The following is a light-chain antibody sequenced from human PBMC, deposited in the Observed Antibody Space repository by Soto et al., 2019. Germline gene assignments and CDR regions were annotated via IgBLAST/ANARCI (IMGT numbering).Light chain of an antibody. CDR2: DAS. CDR1: QSISSW. CDR3: QQYNSYSPLT. J-gene: IGKJ4*01. V-gene: IGKV1-5*01. Sequence: DIQMTQSPSTLSASVGDRVTITCRASQSISSWLAWYQQKPGKAPKLLIYDASSLESGVPSRFRGSGSETEFTLTISGLQPDDFATYYCQQYNSYSPLTFGGGTKVDIK.